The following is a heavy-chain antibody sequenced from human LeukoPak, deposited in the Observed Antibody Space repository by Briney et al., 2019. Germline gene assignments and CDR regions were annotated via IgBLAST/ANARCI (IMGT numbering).Heavy chain of an antibody. D-gene: IGHD1-26*01. CDR3: ARTSLVRDTTSYYMGPFDY. Sequence: ASVKVSCKASGYTFTGYYMHWVRQAPGQGLEWMGIINPSGGRTAYAQRFQGRVTVTSDMSTSTVYMELSSLTSEDTAVYYCARTSLVRDTTSYYMGPFDYWGQGALVTVSS. CDR1: GYTFTGYY. J-gene: IGHJ4*02. V-gene: IGHV1-46*01. CDR2: INPSGGRT.